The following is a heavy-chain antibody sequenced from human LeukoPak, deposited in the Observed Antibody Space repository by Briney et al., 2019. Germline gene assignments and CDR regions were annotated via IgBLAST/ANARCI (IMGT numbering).Heavy chain of an antibody. J-gene: IGHJ4*02. CDR1: GYSFTSYW. D-gene: IGHD6-13*01. CDR2: IDPRHSYT. Sequence: GESLSISCKDSGYSFTSYWIGWVRQMPGKGLEWMGRIDPRHSYTNYSPSFQGHVTISADKSISTAYLQWSSLKASDAAIYYCARQRGGSSSSWHVDPSFDYWGQGTLVTVSS. CDR3: ARQRGGSSSSWHVDPSFDY. V-gene: IGHV5-10-1*01.